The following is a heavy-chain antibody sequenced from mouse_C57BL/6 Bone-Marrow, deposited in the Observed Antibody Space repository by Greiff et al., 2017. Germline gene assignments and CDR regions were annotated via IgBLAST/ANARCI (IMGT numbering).Heavy chain of an antibody. D-gene: IGHD4-1*01. J-gene: IGHJ2*01. V-gene: IGHV1-84*01. CDR3: ARSGNWDDY. CDR2: IYTGSGNT. CDR1: GYTFTDYY. Sequence: QVQLKQSGPELVKPGASVKISCKASGYTFTDYYINWVKQRPGQGLEWIGWIYTGSGNTKYNEKFKGKATLTVDTSSSTAYMQLSSLTSEDSAVYFCARSGNWDDYWGQGTTLTVSS.